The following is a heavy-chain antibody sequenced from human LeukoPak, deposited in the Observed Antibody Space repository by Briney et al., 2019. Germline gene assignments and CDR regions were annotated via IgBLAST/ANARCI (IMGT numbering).Heavy chain of an antibody. CDR1: GGSISSYY. V-gene: IGHV4-4*07. D-gene: IGHD2-15*01. Sequence: SETLSLTCTVSGGSISSYYWSWIRQPAGKGLEWIGRIYTSGSTNYNPSLKSRVTMSVDTSKNQFSLKLSSVTAADTAVYYCARDREGCSGGSCYFGHYYFDYWGQGTLVTVSS. J-gene: IGHJ4*02. CDR2: IYTSGST. CDR3: ARDREGCSGGSCYFGHYYFDY.